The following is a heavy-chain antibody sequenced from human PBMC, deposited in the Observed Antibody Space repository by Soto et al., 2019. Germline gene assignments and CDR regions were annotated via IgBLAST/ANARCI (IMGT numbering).Heavy chain of an antibody. D-gene: IGHD3-3*01. CDR3: AFTLGVANYYYYYGMDV. CDR2: IIPIFGTA. J-gene: IGHJ6*02. Sequence: SVKVSCKASRGTFSSYAISWVRQAPGQGLEWMGGIIPIFGTANYAQKFQGRVTITADKSTSTAYMELSSLRSEDTAVYYCAFTLGVANYYYYYGMDVWGQGTTVTVSS. CDR1: RGTFSSYA. V-gene: IGHV1-69*06.